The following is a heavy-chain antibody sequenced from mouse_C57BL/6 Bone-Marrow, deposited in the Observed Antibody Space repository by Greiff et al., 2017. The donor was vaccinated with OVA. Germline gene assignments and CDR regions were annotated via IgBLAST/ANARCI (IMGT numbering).Heavy chain of an antibody. CDR3: ARLRTGAY. Sequence: VQLQQSGAELVRPGTSVKLSCKASGYTFTSYWMHWVKQRPGQGLEWIGVIDPSDSYTNYNQKFKGKATLTVDTSSSTAYMQLSSLTSEDSAVYYCARLRTGAYWGQGTLVTVSA. CDR1: GYTFTSYW. J-gene: IGHJ3*01. D-gene: IGHD3-3*01. CDR2: IDPSDSYT. V-gene: IGHV1-59*01.